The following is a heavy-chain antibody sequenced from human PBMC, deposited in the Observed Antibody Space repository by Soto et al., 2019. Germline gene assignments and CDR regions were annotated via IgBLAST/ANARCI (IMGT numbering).Heavy chain of an antibody. CDR3: AYSTVGLGYFDYLACFDS. CDR1: GFSLSTSGVG. J-gene: IGHJ4*02. CDR2: IYWDDDK. V-gene: IGHV2-5*02. D-gene: IGHD3-9*01. Sequence: QITLKESGPTLVKPTQTLTLTCTFSGFSLSTSGVGVGWIRQPPGKALEWLALIYWDDDKRYSPSLKSRLTLPNNTSKNPVDHTITNKVPVDTAAYYGAYSTVGLGYFDYLACFDSWGQGTLVTVSS.